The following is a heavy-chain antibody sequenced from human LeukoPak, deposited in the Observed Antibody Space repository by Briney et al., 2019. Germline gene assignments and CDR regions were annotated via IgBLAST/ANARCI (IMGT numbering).Heavy chain of an antibody. D-gene: IGHD3-22*01. V-gene: IGHV4-4*07. Sequence: SETLSLTCTVSGGSISSYYWSWIRQPAGKGLEWIGRIYTSGSTNYNPSLKSRVTMSVDTSKNQFSLKLSSVTAADTTVYYCARDHKEPNDSSGYYYVAQFDSWGQGTLVTVSS. CDR1: GGSISSYY. CDR3: ARDHKEPNDSSGYYYVAQFDS. CDR2: IYTSGST. J-gene: IGHJ4*02.